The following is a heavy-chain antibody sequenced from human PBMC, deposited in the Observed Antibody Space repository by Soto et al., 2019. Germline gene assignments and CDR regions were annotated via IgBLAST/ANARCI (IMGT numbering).Heavy chain of an antibody. J-gene: IGHJ4*02. V-gene: IGHV3-30*03. CDR1: GFTFSSYG. CDR2: ISYDGSNK. CDR3: ARASTVD. Sequence: QVQLVESGGDVVQPGRSLRLSCAASGFTFSSYGMHWVRQAPGKGLEWVAVISYDGSNKYYADSVKGRFTISRDNSKNTLYLQMNSLRAEDTAVYYCARASTVDWGQGTLVTVSS.